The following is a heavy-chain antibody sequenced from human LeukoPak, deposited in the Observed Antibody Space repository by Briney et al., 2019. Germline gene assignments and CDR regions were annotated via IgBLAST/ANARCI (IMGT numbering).Heavy chain of an antibody. CDR2: IYYSGST. CDR3: ARAPRGSGYPYWYFDL. V-gene: IGHV4-31*03. J-gene: IGHJ2*01. D-gene: IGHD3-22*01. CDR1: GGSISSGGYY. Sequence: SQTLSLTCTVSGGSISSGGYYCSWIRQHPGKGLEWIGYIYYSGSTYYNTSLKGRVTMSVAPSKNQFSLKLTSVTAADPAVYYCARAPRGSGYPYWYFDLWGRGALVTVSS.